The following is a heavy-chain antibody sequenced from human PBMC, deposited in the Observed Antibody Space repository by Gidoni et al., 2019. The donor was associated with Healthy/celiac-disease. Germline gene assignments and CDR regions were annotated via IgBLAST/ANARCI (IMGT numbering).Heavy chain of an antibody. D-gene: IGHD3-9*01. CDR2: ISDDGSNK. CDR1: GFTFSSYA. J-gene: IGHJ4*02. Sequence: QVQLVESGGGVVQPGRSLRLSCAASGFTFSSYAMHWVRKAPGKGMEWGEVISDDGSNKYYADSVKGRFTISRDNSKNTLYLQMNSLRAEDTAVYYCARAERYYDILTGYYVDYWGQGTLVTVSS. CDR3: ARAERYYDILTGYYVDY. V-gene: IGHV3-30-3*01.